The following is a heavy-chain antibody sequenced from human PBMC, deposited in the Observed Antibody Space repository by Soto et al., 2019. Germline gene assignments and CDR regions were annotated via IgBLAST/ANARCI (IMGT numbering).Heavy chain of an antibody. V-gene: IGHV1-18*04. CDR1: GYTFISYG. CDR2: ISSYNGNT. J-gene: IGHJ4*02. D-gene: IGHD6-13*01. Sequence: SVKVACNASGYTFISYGISSVRHAPGQGLEWMGWISSYNGNTKYEQKLQGSVTMTRDTSISTAYMELSRLRSDDTAVYYCASSSSWYEDYFDYCGQGTMVTDSS. CDR3: ASSSSWYEDYFDY.